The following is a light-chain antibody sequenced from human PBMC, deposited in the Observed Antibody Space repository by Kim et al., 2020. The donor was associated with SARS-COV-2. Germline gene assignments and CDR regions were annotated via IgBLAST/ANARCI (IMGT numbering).Light chain of an antibody. J-gene: IGLJ3*02. V-gene: IGLV2-23*01. CDR3: CSYAAGTTRWV. Sequence: QSALTQPASVSGSPGQSITISCTGTSSDVGGYDFVSWYQHHPGKAPRLMLYEASKRPSGVSNRFSGSKSGNTASLTISGLQTEDEADYFCCSYAAGTTRWVFGGGTQLTVL. CDR2: EAS. CDR1: SSDVGGYDF.